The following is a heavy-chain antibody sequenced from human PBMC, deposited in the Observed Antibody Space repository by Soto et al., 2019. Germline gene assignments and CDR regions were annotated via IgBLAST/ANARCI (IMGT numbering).Heavy chain of an antibody. CDR1: GGSISSSSYY. Sequence: KTXGILSLTCTVCGGSISSSSYYWGWIRQPPGKGLEWIGSIYYSGSTYYNPSLKSRVTISIDTSKNQFSLKLSSVTAADTAVYYCARHRGNMVRGVITNWFDPWGQGTLVTVSS. CDR2: IYYSGST. V-gene: IGHV4-39*01. J-gene: IGHJ5*02. CDR3: ARHRGNMVRGVITNWFDP. D-gene: IGHD3-10*01.